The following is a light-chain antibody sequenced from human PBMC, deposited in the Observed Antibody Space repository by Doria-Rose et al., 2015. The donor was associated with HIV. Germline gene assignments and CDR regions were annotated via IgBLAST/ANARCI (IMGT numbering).Light chain of an antibody. Sequence: TQSPSSLSASVGDRVSITCRASQSLSSYLNWYQQKPGRAPNLLVYTTSRLQGGVPSRFSGSGSGTNFTLTISSLQPEDFASYYCQQTYNNPWTFGQGTRVDIK. CDR1: QSLSSY. J-gene: IGKJ1*01. V-gene: IGKV1-39*01. CDR3: QQTYNNPWT. CDR2: TTS.